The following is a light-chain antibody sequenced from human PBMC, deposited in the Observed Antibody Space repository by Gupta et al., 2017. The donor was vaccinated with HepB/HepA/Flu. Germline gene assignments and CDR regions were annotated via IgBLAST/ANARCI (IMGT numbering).Light chain of an antibody. J-gene: IGLJ2*01. CDR2: EVS. CDR1: SSDVGSFSL. CDR3: CSYAGSSTVI. V-gene: IGLV2-23*02. Sequence: SALTQPASVSGSPGQSITISCTGTSSDVGSFSLVSWYQQHPGKAPKLIIYEVSKRPSGVANRFSGSKSGNTAPLTISGLQAEDEADYYCCSYAGSSTVIFGGGTKLTVL.